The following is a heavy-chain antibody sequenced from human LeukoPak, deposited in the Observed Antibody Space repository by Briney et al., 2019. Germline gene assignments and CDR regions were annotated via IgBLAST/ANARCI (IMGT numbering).Heavy chain of an antibody. D-gene: IGHD3-22*01. Sequence: SETLSLTCTVSGGSISSYYWSWIRQPPGKGLEWIGYIYYSGSTNYNPSLKSRVTISVDTSKNQFSLKLSSVTAADTAVYYCAARGYYDSSGYPYYFDYWGQGTLVTVSS. CDR1: GGSISSYY. CDR3: AARGYYDSSGYPYYFDY. CDR2: IYYSGST. J-gene: IGHJ4*02. V-gene: IGHV4-59*01.